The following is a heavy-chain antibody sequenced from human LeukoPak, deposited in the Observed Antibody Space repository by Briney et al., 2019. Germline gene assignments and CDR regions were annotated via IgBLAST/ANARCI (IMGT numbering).Heavy chain of an antibody. CDR2: IHQRGVT. J-gene: IGHJ4*02. CDR1: GGSFVDYH. Sequence: SETLCLTCALSGGSFVDYHWSWIRQPPGKELEGIGEIHQRGVTTYNPSLKSRVTLSIDASKRQFSVKLTSVTAADTAVYFCGSLQQIRGLSVFDFWGQGALVTVSS. D-gene: IGHD3-10*01. V-gene: IGHV4-34*01. CDR3: GSLQQIRGLSVFDF.